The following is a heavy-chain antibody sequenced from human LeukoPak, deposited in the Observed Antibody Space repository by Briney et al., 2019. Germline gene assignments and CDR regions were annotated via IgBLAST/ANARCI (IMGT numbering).Heavy chain of an antibody. Sequence: GGSLRLSCAASGFTFSNAWMSWVRQAPGKGLEWVGRIKSKTDGGTTDYAAPVKGRFTISRDDSKNTLYLQMNSLKTEDTAVYYRTYSGYVRDAFDIWGQGTMVTVSS. D-gene: IGHD5-12*01. CDR1: GFTFSNAW. J-gene: IGHJ3*02. CDR2: IKSKTDGGTT. CDR3: TYSGYVRDAFDI. V-gene: IGHV3-15*01.